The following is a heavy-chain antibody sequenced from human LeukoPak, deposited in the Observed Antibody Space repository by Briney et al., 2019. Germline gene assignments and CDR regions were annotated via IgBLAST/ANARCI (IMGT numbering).Heavy chain of an antibody. CDR3: AKGEYDFLTYFDY. CDR1: GGSISSGSYY. V-gene: IGHV4-61*02. Sequence: SETLSLTCTVSGGSISSGSYYWSWIRQPAGKGLEGIGRIHSSGNTNYNPSLKRRVTISVDTSKNQVSLKLSSEAAADTAVYYCAKGEYDFLTYFDYWGQGTLVTDSS. J-gene: IGHJ4*02. D-gene: IGHD3-3*01. CDR2: IHSSGNT.